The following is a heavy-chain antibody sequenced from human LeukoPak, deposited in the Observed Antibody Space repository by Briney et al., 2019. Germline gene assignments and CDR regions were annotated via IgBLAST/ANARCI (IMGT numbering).Heavy chain of an antibody. Sequence: GASVNVSCKASGYSFINYFIHFVRQAPGQGLEWMGAIIPGGGTTAFSQKFQGRLTLTRDTSTSTVYMEVNSLRSEDTAFYYCAREGPPGSHSFYFDFWGQGTLVTVSS. CDR3: AREGPPGSHSFYFDF. D-gene: IGHD3-16*02. V-gene: IGHV1-46*01. CDR2: IIPGGGTT. CDR1: GYSFINYF. J-gene: IGHJ4*02.